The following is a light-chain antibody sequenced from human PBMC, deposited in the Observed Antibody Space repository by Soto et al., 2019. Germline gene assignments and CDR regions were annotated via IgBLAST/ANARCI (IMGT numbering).Light chain of an antibody. CDR2: AAS. V-gene: IGKV1-27*01. CDR1: QGIVNY. J-gene: IGKJ2*01. CDR3: QNYNRATYT. Sequence: EIQMTQSPSSLSASLGDRVTITCRASQGIVNYLAWCQQKPGKVPQLLISAASTWQSAVPFRCSGGGSGTDFTITISSLQPADVATYYCQNYNRATYTFGQGTKLEIK.